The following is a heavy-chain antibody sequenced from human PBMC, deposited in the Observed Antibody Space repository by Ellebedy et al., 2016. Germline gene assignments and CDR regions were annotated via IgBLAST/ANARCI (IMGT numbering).Heavy chain of an antibody. Sequence: ASVKVSCKASGYTFTSYYMHWVRQAPGQGLEWMGIINPSGGSTSYAQKLQGRVTMTRDTSTSTVYMELSSLRSEDTAVYYCARGSAIRESVTGHSFDYWGQGTLVTVSS. D-gene: IGHD2-21*01. V-gene: IGHV1-46*04. CDR3: ARGSAIRESVTGHSFDY. J-gene: IGHJ4*02. CDR2: INPSGGST. CDR1: GYTFTSYY.